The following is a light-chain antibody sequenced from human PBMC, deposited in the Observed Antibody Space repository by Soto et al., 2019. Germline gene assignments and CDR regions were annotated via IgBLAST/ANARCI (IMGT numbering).Light chain of an antibody. J-gene: IGLJ1*01. Sequence: QSPLTQPACVSLSPGQSITISCTGTSSDIGSYDLVSWYQQHPGTAPKLIIYEVTKRPSGVSTRFSGSKSGNTASLTISGLQAVDEADYYCCSFADFTYVFGTGTKVTVL. CDR1: SSDIGSYDL. CDR2: EVT. V-gene: IGLV2-23*02. CDR3: CSFADFTYV.